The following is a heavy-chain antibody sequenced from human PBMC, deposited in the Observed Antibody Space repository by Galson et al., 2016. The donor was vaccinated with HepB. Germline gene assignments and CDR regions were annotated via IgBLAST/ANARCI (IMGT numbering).Heavy chain of an antibody. Sequence: SLRLSCAASGFTFSTHAMHWVRQAPGKGLEWVAAIIIDGSSKYYADSVMGRFTISRDNSKNTLYLQMHSLRGEDTAVYYCAKGRWDFDSWGQGTLVTVSS. V-gene: IGHV3-30-3*01. D-gene: IGHD5-24*01. CDR1: GFTFSTHA. CDR2: IIIDGSSK. J-gene: IGHJ4*02. CDR3: AKGRWDFDS.